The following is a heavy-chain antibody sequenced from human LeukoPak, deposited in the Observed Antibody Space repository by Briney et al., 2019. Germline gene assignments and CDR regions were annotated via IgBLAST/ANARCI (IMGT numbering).Heavy chain of an antibody. CDR1: GGSISSYY. D-gene: IGHD1-26*01. CDR2: IYYSGST. V-gene: IGHV4-59*12. Sequence: PSETLSLTCTVSGGSISSYYWSWIRQPPGKGLEWIGYIYYSGSTNYNPSLKSRVTISVDTSKNQFSLKLSSVTAADTAVYYCARGLGATRNFDYWGQGTLVTVSS. J-gene: IGHJ4*02. CDR3: ARGLGATRNFDY.